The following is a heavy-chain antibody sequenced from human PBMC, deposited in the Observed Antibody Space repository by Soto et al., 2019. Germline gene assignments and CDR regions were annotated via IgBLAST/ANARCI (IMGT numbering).Heavy chain of an antibody. J-gene: IGHJ4*02. D-gene: IGHD2-15*01. Sequence: QVQLVQSGAEVKKPGASVKVSCKASGYTLTSYGISWVRQAPGQGREWMGWISAYNGNTNYAQKLQGRVTMTTDTSTSTAYMELRSLRSDDTAVYYCAATDADKYCSGGSGYGVFDYWGQGTLVTVSS. CDR2: ISAYNGNT. CDR1: GYTLTSYG. V-gene: IGHV1-18*01. CDR3: AATDADKYCSGGSGYGVFDY.